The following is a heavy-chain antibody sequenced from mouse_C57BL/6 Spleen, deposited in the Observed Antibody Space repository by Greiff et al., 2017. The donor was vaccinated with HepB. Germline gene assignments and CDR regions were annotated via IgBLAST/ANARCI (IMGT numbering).Heavy chain of an antibody. Sequence: EVQVVESGGGLVQPKGSLKLSCAASVFSFNTYAMNWVRQAPGKGLEWVARIRSKSNNYATYYADSVKDRFTISRDDSESMLYLQMNNLKTEDTARYYCVRHDYGYFDVWGTGTTVTVSS. CDR1: VFSFNTYA. CDR3: VRHDYGYFDV. V-gene: IGHV10-1*01. J-gene: IGHJ1*03. CDR2: IRSKSNNYAT.